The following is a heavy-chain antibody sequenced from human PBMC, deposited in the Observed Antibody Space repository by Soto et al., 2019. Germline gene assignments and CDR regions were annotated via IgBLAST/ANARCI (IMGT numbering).Heavy chain of an antibody. D-gene: IGHD6-13*01. CDR1: GFTFSSYA. CDR2: ISGSGGST. J-gene: IGHJ4*02. V-gene: IGHV3-23*01. Sequence: PGGSLRLSCAASGFTFSSYAMSWVRQAPGKGLEWVSAISGSGGSTYYADSVKGGFTISRDNSKNTLYLQMNSLRAEDTAVYYCAKDNSSSWYEPDSYYFDYWGQGTLVTVSS. CDR3: AKDNSSSWYEPDSYYFDY.